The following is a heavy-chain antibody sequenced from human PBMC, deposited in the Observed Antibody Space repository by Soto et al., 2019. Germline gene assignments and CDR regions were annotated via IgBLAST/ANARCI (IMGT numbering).Heavy chain of an antibody. J-gene: IGHJ4*02. CDR1: GFTFSSYA. D-gene: IGHD3-22*01. CDR3: AGGGLTMIPVYY. CDR2: ISYDGSNK. V-gene: IGHV3-30-3*01. Sequence: QVQLVESGGGVVQPGRSLRLSCAASGFTFSSYAMHWVRQAPGKGLEWVAVISYDGSNKYYADSVKGRFTISRDNSKNTLYLQMSRLRGEDTAVYSCAGGGLTMIPVYYWGQGTLVTVSS.